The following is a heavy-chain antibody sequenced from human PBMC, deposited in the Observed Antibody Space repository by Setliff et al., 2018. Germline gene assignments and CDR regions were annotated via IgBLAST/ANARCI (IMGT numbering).Heavy chain of an antibody. CDR1: GYSISSGYY. Sequence: PSETLSLTCAVSGYSISSGYYWGWIRQPPGKGLEWIGSIYHSGSTYYNPSLTSRVTISVDTSKNQCSLKLGSVTAACTAVYYCASVRDLELFDYWGQGTLVTVSS. J-gene: IGHJ4*02. D-gene: IGHD1-7*01. V-gene: IGHV4-38-2*01. CDR2: IYHSGST. CDR3: ASVRDLELFDY.